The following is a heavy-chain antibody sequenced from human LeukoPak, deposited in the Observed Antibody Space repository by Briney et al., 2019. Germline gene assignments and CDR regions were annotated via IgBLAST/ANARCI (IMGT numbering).Heavy chain of an antibody. Sequence: ASVKVSCKTSGYTFTGYYIHWVRQAPGQGLEWMGRINPNSGGTNYAQKFQGRVTMTRDTSISTAYMELSRLTSDDTAVYYCARDRYGMDVWGQGTTVTVSS. CDR3: ARDRYGMDV. CDR1: GYTFTGYY. CDR2: INPNSGGT. V-gene: IGHV1-2*06. J-gene: IGHJ6*02.